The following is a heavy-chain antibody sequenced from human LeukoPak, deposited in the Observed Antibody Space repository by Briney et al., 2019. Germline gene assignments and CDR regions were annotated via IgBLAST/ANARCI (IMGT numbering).Heavy chain of an antibody. V-gene: IGHV4-31*03. CDR3: ARDSDYYGSGSYFGYYYYGMDV. Sequence: SETLSLTCTVSGGSISSGCYYWSWIRQHPGKGLEWVGYIYYSGSTYYNTYLKSRVTISVDTSKNQFSLKLSSVTDADTAVYYCARDSDYYGSGSYFGYYYYGMDVWGQGTTVTVSS. D-gene: IGHD3-10*01. J-gene: IGHJ6*02. CDR1: GGSISSGCYY. CDR2: IYYSGST.